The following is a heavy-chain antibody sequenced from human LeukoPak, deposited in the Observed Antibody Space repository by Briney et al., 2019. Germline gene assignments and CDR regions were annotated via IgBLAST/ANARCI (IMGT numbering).Heavy chain of an antibody. D-gene: IGHD3-22*01. J-gene: IGHJ3*02. V-gene: IGHV3-49*03. Sequence: GGSLRLSCTASGFTFGDYAMSWFRQAPGKGLEWVGFIRSKAYGGTTEYAASVKGRFTISRDDSKSIAYLQMNSLKTEDTAVYYCTPYYDSSGYHDALDIWGQGTMVTVSS. CDR1: GFTFGDYA. CDR3: TPYYDSSGYHDALDI. CDR2: IRSKAYGGTT.